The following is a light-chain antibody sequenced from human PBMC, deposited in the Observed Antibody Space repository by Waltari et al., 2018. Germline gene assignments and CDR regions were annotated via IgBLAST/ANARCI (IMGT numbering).Light chain of an antibody. V-gene: IGLV2-14*03. Sequence: QSALTQHASVPGPPGQSITHSCTGTSSDVGAFHHYHWYQQHPGKAPRPIFFYVSSRPSGVSSRFSGSKSGNTASLTICGLQGEDEAKYYCASYISYSTLELFGGGTSLTVL. CDR3: ASYISYSTLEL. CDR1: SSDVGAFHH. CDR2: YVS. J-gene: IGLJ3*02.